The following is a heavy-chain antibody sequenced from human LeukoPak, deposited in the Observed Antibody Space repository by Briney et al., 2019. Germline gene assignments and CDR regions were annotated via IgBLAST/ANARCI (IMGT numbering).Heavy chain of an antibody. V-gene: IGHV3-30*18. D-gene: IGHD2-15*01. Sequence: PGRSLRLSCAASGFTFSSYGMHWVRQAPGKGLEWVAVILYDGSNKYYADSVKGRFTISRDNSKNTLYLQMNSLRAEDTAVYYCAKAKRIVVVVAATVDAFDIWGQGTMVTVSS. CDR2: ILYDGSNK. J-gene: IGHJ3*02. CDR3: AKAKRIVVVVAATVDAFDI. CDR1: GFTFSSYG.